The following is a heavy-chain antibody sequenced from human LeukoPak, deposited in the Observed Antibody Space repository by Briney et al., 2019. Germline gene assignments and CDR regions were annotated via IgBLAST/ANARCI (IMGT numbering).Heavy chain of an antibody. V-gene: IGHV2-5*01. CDR2: IHWNDDT. J-gene: IGHJ4*02. CDR1: GFSVTAGGFS. CDR3: ARRRESWRPHYFDS. Sequence: SGPTLVNPTQTLTLTCTFSGFSVTAGGFSLGWIRQPPGEALEWLALIHWNDDTHYNPSLKNRLTITQDSSKNLVVLTMTNMDPVDTGTYHCARRRESWRPHYFDSWGPGTLVTVTS.